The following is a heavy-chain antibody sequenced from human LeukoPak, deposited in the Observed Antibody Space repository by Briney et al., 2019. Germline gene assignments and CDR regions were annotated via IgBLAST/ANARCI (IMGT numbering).Heavy chain of an antibody. CDR1: GFTFSSYE. J-gene: IGHJ4*02. CDR2: ISSSGSTI. Sequence: GGSLRLSCAASGFTFSSYEMNWVRQAPGKGLEWVSYISSSGSTIYYADSVKGRFTISRDNAKNSLHLQMNSLRAEDTAVYYCARGGYSYGIGDYWGQGTLVTVSS. V-gene: IGHV3-48*03. CDR3: ARGGYSYGIGDY. D-gene: IGHD5-18*01.